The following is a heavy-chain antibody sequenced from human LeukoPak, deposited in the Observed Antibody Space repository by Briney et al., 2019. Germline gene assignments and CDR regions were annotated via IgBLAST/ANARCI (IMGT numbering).Heavy chain of an antibody. CDR1: GGTFSSYA. CDR3: ARERSCSGTSCRKYYYYYGMDV. V-gene: IGHV1-69*04. D-gene: IGHD2-2*01. Sequence: SVKVSCKASGGTFSSYAISWVRQAPGQGLEWMGRIIPILGIANYAQKFQGRVTITADKSTSTAYMELSSLRSEDTAVYYCARERSCSGTSCRKYYYYYGMDVWGQGTTVTVSS. CDR2: IIPILGIA. J-gene: IGHJ6*02.